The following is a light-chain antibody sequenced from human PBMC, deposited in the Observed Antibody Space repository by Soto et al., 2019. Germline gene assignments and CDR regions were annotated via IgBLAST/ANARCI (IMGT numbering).Light chain of an antibody. CDR1: QSIRTN. J-gene: IGKJ2*01. Sequence: EIVLTQSPATLSVSAGGTVTLSCRASQSIRTNVAWYQQIPGQAPRLLVYGASTRATGVPARFSGSGSGIEFTLTIRRLDPEDFAMYYCLLYFSPDRYTFGPGTKVQIK. CDR2: GAS. V-gene: IGKV3-15*01. CDR3: LLYFSPDRYT.